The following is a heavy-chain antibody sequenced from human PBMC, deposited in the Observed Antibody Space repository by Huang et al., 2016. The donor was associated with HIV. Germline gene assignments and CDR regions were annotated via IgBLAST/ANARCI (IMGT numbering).Heavy chain of an antibody. CDR1: GFIFRNYG. V-gene: IGHV3-30*03. CDR3: ALKGDSSGWEYFRH. CDR2: ISYDGSNK. J-gene: IGHJ1*01. D-gene: IGHD6-19*01. Sequence: QVQLVESGGGVVQPGRSLRLSCAASGFIFRNYGMHWVRQAPGKGLEWVALISYDGSNKYNTDSVKGRFSISRDNSKNTLYLQMNSLRAEDTAVYYCALKGDSSGWEYFRHWGQGTLVTVSS.